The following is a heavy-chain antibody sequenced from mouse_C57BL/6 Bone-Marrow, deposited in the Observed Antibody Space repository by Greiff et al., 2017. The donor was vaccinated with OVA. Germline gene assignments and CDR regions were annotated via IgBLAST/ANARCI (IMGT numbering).Heavy chain of an antibody. CDR3: TRSGDGNYPAWFAY. CDR2: IDPETGGT. V-gene: IGHV1-15*01. CDR1: GYTFTDYE. J-gene: IGHJ3*01. Sequence: VQLQQSGAELVRPGASVTLSCKASGYTFTDYEMHWVKQTPVHGLEWIGAIDPETGGTAYNQKFKGKAILTADKSSSTAYMELRSLTSEDSAVYYCTRSGDGNYPAWFAYWGQGTLVTVSA. D-gene: IGHD2-1*01.